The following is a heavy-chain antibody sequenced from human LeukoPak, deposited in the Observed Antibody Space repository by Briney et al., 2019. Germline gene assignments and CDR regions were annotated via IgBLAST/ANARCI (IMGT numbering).Heavy chain of an antibody. V-gene: IGHV3-30*18. CDR1: GFTFSSYG. D-gene: IGHD3-22*01. CDR2: ISYDGSNK. J-gene: IGHJ3*02. CDR3: AKEGRAYYYDSSGYYDAFDI. Sequence: GRSLRLSCAASGFTFSSYGMHWVRQAPGKGLEWVAVISYDGSNKYYADSVKGRFTISRDNSKNTLYLQMNSLRAEDTAVYYCAKEGRAYYYDSSGYYDAFDIWGQGTMVTASS.